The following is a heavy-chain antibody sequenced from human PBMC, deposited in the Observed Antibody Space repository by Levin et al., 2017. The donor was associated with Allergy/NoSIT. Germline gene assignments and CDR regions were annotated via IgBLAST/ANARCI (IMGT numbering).Heavy chain of an antibody. J-gene: IGHJ3*02. CDR3: ASDGSYDTLDI. CDR2: ISSSSTYI. Sequence: GESLKISCAASGFTFSGYTLNWVRQAPGKGLEWVSSISSSSTYIYYADSLKGRFTISRDDAKNSLSLQMNSLRVEDTAVYYCASDGSYDTLDIWGQATMVTVSS. CDR1: GFTFSGYT. D-gene: IGHD6-6*01. V-gene: IGHV3-21*01.